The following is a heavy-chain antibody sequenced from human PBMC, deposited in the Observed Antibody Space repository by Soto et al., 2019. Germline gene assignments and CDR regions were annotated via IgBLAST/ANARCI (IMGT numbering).Heavy chain of an antibody. J-gene: IGHJ4*02. V-gene: IGHV1-18*01. Sequence: QVQLVQSGAEVKKPGASVKVSCKASGYTFTSYGISWVRQAPGQGLEWMGWISAYNGNTNYAQKLQGRVTMTTDTSTSTADMELRILRSDDTAVYYCARAPSDYEIVTGFAYWVQGTMVPVSS. D-gene: IGHD3-9*01. CDR3: ARAPSDYEIVTGFAY. CDR1: GYTFTSYG. CDR2: ISAYNGNT.